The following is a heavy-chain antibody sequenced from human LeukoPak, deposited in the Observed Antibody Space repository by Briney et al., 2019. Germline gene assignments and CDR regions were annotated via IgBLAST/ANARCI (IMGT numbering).Heavy chain of an antibody. V-gene: IGHV3-9*01. CDR2: ISWNSGSI. CDR1: GFTFDDYA. CDR3: AKYWGAFDI. J-gene: IGHJ3*02. D-gene: IGHD3-16*01. Sequence: PGGSLRLSCAASGFTFDDYAMHWVRQAPGKGLEWVSGISWNSGSIGYADSVKGRFTISRGNAKNSLYLQMNSLRAEDTALYYCAKYWGAFDIWGQGTMVTVSS.